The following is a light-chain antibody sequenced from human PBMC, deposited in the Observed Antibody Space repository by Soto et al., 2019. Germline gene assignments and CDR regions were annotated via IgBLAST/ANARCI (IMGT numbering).Light chain of an antibody. Sequence: QSVLTQPASVSGSPGQSITISCTGTSNDVGGYNFVPWYQQHPGKAPKLIIYDVSNRPSGVSNRFSGSKSGNTASLTISGLQAQDEADYSRSSYTPSATQFVLGTGTKVTVL. CDR1: SNDVGGYNF. CDR2: DVS. CDR3: SSYTPSATQFV. J-gene: IGLJ1*01. V-gene: IGLV2-14*03.